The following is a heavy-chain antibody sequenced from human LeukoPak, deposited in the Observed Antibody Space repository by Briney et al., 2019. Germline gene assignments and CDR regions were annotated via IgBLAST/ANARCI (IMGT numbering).Heavy chain of an antibody. Sequence: GGSLRLSCAASGFTFSSYAMHWVRQAPGKGLEWVAVISYDGSNKYYADSVKGRFTISRDNAKNSLYLQMNSLRAEDTAVYYCARDPITKYFDLWGRGTLVTVSS. V-gene: IGHV3-30-3*01. CDR2: ISYDGSNK. CDR1: GFTFSSYA. J-gene: IGHJ2*01. CDR3: ARDPITKYFDL. D-gene: IGHD3-10*01.